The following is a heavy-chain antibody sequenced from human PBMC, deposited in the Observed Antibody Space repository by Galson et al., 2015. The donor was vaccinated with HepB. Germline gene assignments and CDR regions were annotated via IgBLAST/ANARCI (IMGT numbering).Heavy chain of an antibody. CDR3: ARGGGAFDY. Sequence: SLRLSCAASGFTFSSYAMHWVRQAPGKGLEWVAVISYDGSNKYYADSVKGRFTISRDNSKNTLYLQMNSLRAEDTAVYYCARGGGAFDYWGQGTLAIVSS. CDR1: GFTFSSYA. V-gene: IGHV3-30*04. D-gene: IGHD3-10*01. CDR2: ISYDGSNK. J-gene: IGHJ4*02.